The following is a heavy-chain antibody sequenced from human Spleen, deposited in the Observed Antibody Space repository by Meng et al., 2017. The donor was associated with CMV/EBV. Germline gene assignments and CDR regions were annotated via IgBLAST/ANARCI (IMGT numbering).Heavy chain of an antibody. CDR2: INSDGSST. Sequence: GGSLRLSCGASGFTFSSYWMHWVRQAPGKGLVWVSRINSDGSSTSYADSVKGRFTVSRDNAKNTLYLQMNSLRAEDTAVYYCASGGSTSEYWYFDLWGRGTLVTVSS. CDR1: GFTFSSYW. V-gene: IGHV3-74*01. J-gene: IGHJ2*01. D-gene: IGHD2-2*01. CDR3: ASGGSTSEYWYFDL.